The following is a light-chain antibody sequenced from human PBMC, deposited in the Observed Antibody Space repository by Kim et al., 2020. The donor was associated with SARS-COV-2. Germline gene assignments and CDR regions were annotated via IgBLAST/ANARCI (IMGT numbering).Light chain of an antibody. Sequence: GRSVTISSTGTGSDVGGYNYVSWYQQHPGKAPKLMIYDVSKRPSGVPDRFSGSKSGNTASLTISGLQAEDEADYYCCSYAGSYGVVFGGGTQLTVL. J-gene: IGLJ2*01. CDR1: GSDVGGYNY. CDR2: DVS. CDR3: CSYAGSYGVV. V-gene: IGLV2-11*01.